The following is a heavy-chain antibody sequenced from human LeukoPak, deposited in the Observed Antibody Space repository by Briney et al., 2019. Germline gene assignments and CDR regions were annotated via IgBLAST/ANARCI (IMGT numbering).Heavy chain of an antibody. J-gene: IGHJ1*01. CDR3: AKVGKEMATYFQH. Sequence: GESLRLSCAASEFTVSSNYMSWVRQAPGKGLEWVSVIYSGGGTYYADSVKGRFTISRDNSKNTLYLQMNSLRAEDTAVYYCAKVGKEMATYFQHWGQGTLVTVSS. CDR1: EFTVSSNY. CDR2: IYSGGGT. V-gene: IGHV3-66*01. D-gene: IGHD5-24*01.